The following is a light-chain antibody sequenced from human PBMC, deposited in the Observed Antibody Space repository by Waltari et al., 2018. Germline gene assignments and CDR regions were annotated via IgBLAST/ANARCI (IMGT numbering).Light chain of an antibody. Sequence: DIQMTQSPSSLSASVGDRVTITCRVSQNIRNYLNWYQQKPGEAPKLLIYAASSLQSGVPPRFSGSGSGTDFSLTITSLRPEDFASYCCQQTYGTPPTFGQGTKLEIK. CDR1: QNIRNY. J-gene: IGKJ2*01. CDR2: AAS. V-gene: IGKV1-39*01. CDR3: QQTYGTPPT.